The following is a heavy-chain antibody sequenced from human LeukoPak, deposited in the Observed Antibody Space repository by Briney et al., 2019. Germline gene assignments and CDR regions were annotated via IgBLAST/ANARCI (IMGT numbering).Heavy chain of an antibody. CDR3: AKVIGSSSSSDY. J-gene: IGHJ4*02. V-gene: IGHV3-23*01. D-gene: IGHD6-13*01. CDR1: GFTFSASP. Sequence: RGSLRVSCAASGFTFSASPMSWVRQAPGKGLEWVSGISVSGGTTDYADSVKGRFTISRDNSKNTLYLQMNSLRAEDTAVYYCAKVIGSSSSSDYWGQGTLVTVSS. CDR2: ISVSGGTT.